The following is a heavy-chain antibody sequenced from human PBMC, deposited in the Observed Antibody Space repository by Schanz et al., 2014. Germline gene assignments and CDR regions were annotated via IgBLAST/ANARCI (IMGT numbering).Heavy chain of an antibody. Sequence: QVQLVQSGDEVKKPGASVKVSCKVSGYRVRDVSIHWVRAVPGRGLQWLGGFDLEQGQTIYAHEFQGRVIMTEDTSTDTAYLELSSLTSDDTAVYYCTFPTGPFYGSGSCFNYWGPGTLVTVSS. D-gene: IGHD3-10*01. J-gene: IGHJ4*02. CDR2: FDLEQGQT. V-gene: IGHV1-24*01. CDR1: GYRVRDVS. CDR3: TFPTGPFYGSGSCFNY.